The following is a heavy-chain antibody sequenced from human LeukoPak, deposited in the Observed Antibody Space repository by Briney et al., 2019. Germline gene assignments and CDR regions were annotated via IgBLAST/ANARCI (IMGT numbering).Heavy chain of an antibody. CDR1: GFTFSNAW. V-gene: IGHV3-15*01. Sequence: GESLRLSCAASGFTFSNAWMRGVRQAPGKGLVEGGRIKSKTDGGTTDYAAPVKGRFTISRDDSKNTLYLQMNSLKTDDTAVYYCTTDSAAVDYWGQGTLVTVSS. CDR2: IKSKTDGGTT. CDR3: TTDSAAVDY. D-gene: IGHD6-25*01. J-gene: IGHJ4*02.